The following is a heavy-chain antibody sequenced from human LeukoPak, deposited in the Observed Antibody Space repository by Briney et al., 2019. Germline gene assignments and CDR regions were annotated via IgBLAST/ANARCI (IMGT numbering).Heavy chain of an antibody. D-gene: IGHD1-20*01. Sequence: GVSLRLSCAASGFTFSNYMMHWVRQAPGKGLVWVSRIKSDGITITYADSVKGRFTISRDNAKNTLYLQMNSLRAEDTAVYYCLRDLNWSLDQWGQGTLVTVSS. CDR1: GFTFSNYM. CDR2: IKSDGITI. CDR3: LRDLNWSLDQ. J-gene: IGHJ4*02. V-gene: IGHV3-74*01.